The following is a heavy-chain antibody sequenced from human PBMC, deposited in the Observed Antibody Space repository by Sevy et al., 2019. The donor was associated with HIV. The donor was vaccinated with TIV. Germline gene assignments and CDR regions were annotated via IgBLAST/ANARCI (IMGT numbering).Heavy chain of an antibody. D-gene: IGHD4-17*01. Sequence: GGSLRLSCAASGFTFSHYAMHWIRQAPGKGLEWVAAISFDGASRNYTDSVRGRFTISRDDSKNTVYLHMRGLRSEDTAVYFCAKDHAVTTEWVVFESWGQGTLVTVSS. CDR2: ISFDGASR. CDR3: AKDHAVTTEWVVFES. J-gene: IGHJ4*02. V-gene: IGHV3-30*18. CDR1: GFTFSHYA.